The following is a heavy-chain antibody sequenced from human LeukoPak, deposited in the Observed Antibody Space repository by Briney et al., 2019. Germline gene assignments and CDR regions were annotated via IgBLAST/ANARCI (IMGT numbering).Heavy chain of an antibody. J-gene: IGHJ4*02. Sequence: PGGSLRLSCAAPGFTFSSYAMSWVRQAPGKGLEWVSSISSSGRNTYYSDSVKGRFTISRDNSKNTLYLQMSSLRAEDTAVYYCAKRDRPCRGDCSAPYYFDYWGQGTLVTVSS. CDR1: GFTFSSYA. D-gene: IGHD2-21*02. CDR2: ISSSGRNT. V-gene: IGHV3-23*01. CDR3: AKRDRPCRGDCSAPYYFDY.